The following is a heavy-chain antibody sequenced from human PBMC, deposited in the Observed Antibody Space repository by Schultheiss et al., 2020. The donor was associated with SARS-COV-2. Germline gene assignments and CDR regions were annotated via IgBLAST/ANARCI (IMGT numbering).Heavy chain of an antibody. CDR2: ISESGGT. D-gene: IGHD3-10*01. V-gene: IGHV4-4*02. J-gene: IGHJ5*02. CDR1: GGSISSSNW. Sequence: SETLSLTCAVSGGSISSSNWWSWVRQPPGKGLEWIGYISESGGTYYNPSLKSRVTISVDTSKNQFSLKLSSVTAADTAVYYCARQITMVRGVIPNWFDPWGQGTLVTVSS. CDR3: ARQITMVRGVIPNWFDP.